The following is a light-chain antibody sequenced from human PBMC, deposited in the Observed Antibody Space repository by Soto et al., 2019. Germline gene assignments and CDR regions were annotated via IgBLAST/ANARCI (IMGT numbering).Light chain of an antibody. CDR1: QTLHSY. Sequence: DIQMTQSPPSLSSSLGDSVTIACRASQTLHSYLNWYQQKPGKAPRLLIFAVSTLQSGVPSRFSGTASGTEFTLTLTSLQPEYFATYYCHQRGTCGPGTQVDIK. CDR2: AVS. CDR3: HQRGT. J-gene: IGKJ3*01. V-gene: IGKV1-39*01.